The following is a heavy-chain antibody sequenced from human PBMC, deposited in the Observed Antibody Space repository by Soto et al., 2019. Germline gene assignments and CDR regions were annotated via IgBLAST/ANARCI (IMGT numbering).Heavy chain of an antibody. D-gene: IGHD2-2*03. Sequence: QVQLVQSGAEVKKPGPSVKVSCKASGGTFSSYAISWVRQAPGQGLEWMGGIIPIFGTANYAQKFQGRVTITADKSTSTAYMELSSLRSEDTAVHYCAVGIVVVPAALGSRKYYYGMDVWGQGTTVTVSS. CDR1: GGTFSSYA. CDR2: IIPIFGTA. J-gene: IGHJ6*02. CDR3: AVGIVVVPAALGSRKYYYGMDV. V-gene: IGHV1-69*06.